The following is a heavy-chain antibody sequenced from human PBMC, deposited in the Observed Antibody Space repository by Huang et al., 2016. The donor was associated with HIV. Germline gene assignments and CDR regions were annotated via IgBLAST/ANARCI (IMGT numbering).Heavy chain of an antibody. Sequence: QVQLVESGGGVVQPGRSLRLSCGASGFPFNNHAMHWVRQAPGKGLDWVAVISNDGSNNDYADSVKGRFTISRDSSKSTLFLHMTSLRTEDTAVYYCARAKDTWDAYDIWGQGTMVIVSS. CDR3: ARAKDTWDAYDI. CDR2: ISNDGSNN. J-gene: IGHJ3*02. V-gene: IGHV3-30-3*01. CDR1: GFPFNNHA. D-gene: IGHD5-18*01.